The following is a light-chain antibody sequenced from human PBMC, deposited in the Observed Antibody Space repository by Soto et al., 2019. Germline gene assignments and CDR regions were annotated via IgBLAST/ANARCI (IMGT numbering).Light chain of an antibody. CDR1: NLGEKS. Sequence: SYELTQAPSVSVGPGQTARITCAGNNLGEKSVHWYKQRPGQAPILVIFDDRDRASGIPERISGSNSDNTATLTISGVEAGDGADYFCEVWDNSRDVVVFGGGTKLTVL. J-gene: IGLJ3*02. V-gene: IGLV3-21*02. CDR2: DDR. CDR3: EVWDNSRDVVV.